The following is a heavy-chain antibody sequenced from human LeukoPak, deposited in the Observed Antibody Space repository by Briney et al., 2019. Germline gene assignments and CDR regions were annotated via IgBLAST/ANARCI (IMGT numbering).Heavy chain of an antibody. Sequence: GGSLRLSCEASGFTFSSYWMSWVRQAPGKGLEWVANIKQDEGEKYYVDSVKGRFTISRDNAKNSLYLQMNNLRAEDTAVYYCARGGDNYGYIFDYWGQGTLVTVSS. V-gene: IGHV3-7*04. CDR3: ARGGDNYGYIFDY. D-gene: IGHD5-18*01. CDR1: GFTFSSYW. J-gene: IGHJ4*02. CDR2: IKQDEGEK.